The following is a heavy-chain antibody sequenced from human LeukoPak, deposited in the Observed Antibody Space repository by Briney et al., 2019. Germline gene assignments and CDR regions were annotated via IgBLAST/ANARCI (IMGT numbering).Heavy chain of an antibody. CDR1: GGSISSSSYY. Sequence: SETLSLTCTVSGGSISSSSYYWGWIRQPPGKGLEWIGSIYYSGSTYYNPSLKSRVTISVDTSKNQFSLKLSSVTAADTAVYYCARDGGSGDRHYYYYYMDVWGKGTTVTVSS. V-gene: IGHV4-39*07. D-gene: IGHD7-27*01. CDR2: IYYSGST. CDR3: ARDGGSGDRHYYYYYMDV. J-gene: IGHJ6*03.